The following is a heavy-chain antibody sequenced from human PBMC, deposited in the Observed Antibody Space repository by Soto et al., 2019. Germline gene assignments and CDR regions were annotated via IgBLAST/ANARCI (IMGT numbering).Heavy chain of an antibody. D-gene: IGHD3-22*01. V-gene: IGHV3-30-3*01. CDR2: ISYDGSNK. CDR3: ARDEEGVSIGYFDY. CDR1: GFTFSSYA. J-gene: IGHJ4*02. Sequence: QVQLVESGGGVVQPGRSLRLSCAASGFTFSSYAMHWVRQAPGKGLEWVAVISYDGSNKYYADSVKGRFTISRDNSKNTLYLQMNSLRAEDTAVYYCARDEEGVSIGYFDYWGQGTLVTVSS.